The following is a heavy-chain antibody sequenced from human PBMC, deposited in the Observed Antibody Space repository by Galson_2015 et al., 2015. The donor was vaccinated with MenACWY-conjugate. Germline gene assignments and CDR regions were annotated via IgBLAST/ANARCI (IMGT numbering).Heavy chain of an antibody. J-gene: IGHJ4*02. D-gene: IGHD2-21*01. CDR1: GVSFSSYD. CDR3: ATTFATLPYSKCVRGAYRSLDY. Sequence: SVKVSCAASGVSFSSYDLGWVRQAPGQGLEYLGGIIRPLGIIYHAECVKGRVTISGDNAKNSLSLQLSSLRIEDTAVYYCATTFATLPYSKCVRGAYRSLDYWGRGTLVTVFS. CDR2: IIRPLGII. V-gene: IGHV1-69*10.